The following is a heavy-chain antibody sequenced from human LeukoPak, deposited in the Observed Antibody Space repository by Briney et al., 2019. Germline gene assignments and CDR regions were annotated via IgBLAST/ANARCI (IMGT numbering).Heavy chain of an antibody. V-gene: IGHV3-48*01. D-gene: IGHD3-10*01. J-gene: IGHJ3*02. CDR2: ISDVNNVI. CDR1: GFSLHTYC. CDR3: AREATRRNLQTFGSWDAYDI. Sequence: GGSLRLSCAGSGFSLHTYCMNWVRQAPGKGLEWISYISDVNNVIYYADPVKGRFTISRSKAENSVFLQMNSLRAEDTAVYFCAREATRRNLQTFGSWDAYDIWGQGTMVTVAS.